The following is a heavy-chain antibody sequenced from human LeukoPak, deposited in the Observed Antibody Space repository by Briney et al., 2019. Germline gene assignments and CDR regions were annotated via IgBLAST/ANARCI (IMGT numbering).Heavy chain of an antibody. CDR3: ARDSVHGYYDSSGYSALFDY. Sequence: GGSLRLSCAASGFTFSTYWMSWVRQAPRKGLEWVANIKHDGSEKYYVDSVKGRFTISRDNAKNSLYLQMNSLRAEDTAVYYCARDSVHGYYDSSGYSALFDYWGQGTLVTVSS. D-gene: IGHD3-22*01. CDR2: IKHDGSEK. J-gene: IGHJ4*02. V-gene: IGHV3-7*01. CDR1: GFTFSTYW.